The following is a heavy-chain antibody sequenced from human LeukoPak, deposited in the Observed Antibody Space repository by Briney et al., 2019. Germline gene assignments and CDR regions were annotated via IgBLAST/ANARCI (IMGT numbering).Heavy chain of an antibody. CDR3: ARTRRGIAVAGLLAFFDY. CDR1: GFTFSSYG. D-gene: IGHD6-19*01. CDR2: ISYDGSNK. V-gene: IGHV3-30*03. J-gene: IGHJ4*02. Sequence: PGRSLRLSCAASGFTFSSYGMHWVRQAPGKGLEWVAVISYDGSNKYYADSVKGRFTISRDNSKNTLYLQMNSLRAEDTAVYYCARTRRGIAVAGLLAFFDYWGQGTLVTVSS.